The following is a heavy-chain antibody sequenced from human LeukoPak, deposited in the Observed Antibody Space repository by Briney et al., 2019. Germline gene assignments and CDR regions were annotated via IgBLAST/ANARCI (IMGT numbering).Heavy chain of an antibody. Sequence: SETLSLTCTVSGGSISSSSYYWGWIRQPPGKGLEWIGSIYYSGSTYYNPSLKSRVTISVDTSKNQFSLKLSSVTAADTAVYYCARLPKYKYYFDYWGQGTLVTVSS. CDR2: IYYSGST. D-gene: IGHD1-1*01. CDR3: ARLPKYKYYFDY. V-gene: IGHV4-39*01. CDR1: GGSISSSSYY. J-gene: IGHJ4*02.